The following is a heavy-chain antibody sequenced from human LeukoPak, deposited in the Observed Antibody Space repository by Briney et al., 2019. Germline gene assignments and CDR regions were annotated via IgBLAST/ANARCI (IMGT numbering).Heavy chain of an antibody. V-gene: IGHV4-34*01. CDR1: GGSFSGYY. Sequence: PSETLSLTCAVYGGSFSGYYCSWIRQPPGKGLEWIGEINHSGSTNYNPSLKSRVTISVDTSKNQFSLKLSSVTAADTAVHYCARGRYQLLFGYWGQGTLVTVSS. J-gene: IGHJ4*02. CDR3: ARGRYQLLFGY. D-gene: IGHD2-2*01. CDR2: INHSGST.